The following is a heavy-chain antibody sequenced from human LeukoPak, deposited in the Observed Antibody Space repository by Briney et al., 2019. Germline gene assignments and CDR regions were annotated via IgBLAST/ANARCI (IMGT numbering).Heavy chain of an antibody. V-gene: IGHV4-4*07. Sequence: TPSETLSLTCTVSGGSINGYYWSWIRQPAGKGLEWIGRIYNSESINYNPSLKSRVTMSIDTSKSQFSLKLNSVTAADTAVYYCARDRSSSYTRDWFDPSGQGALVTVSS. D-gene: IGHD6-13*01. CDR1: GGSINGYY. J-gene: IGHJ5*02. CDR2: IYNSESI. CDR3: ARDRSSSYTRDWFDP.